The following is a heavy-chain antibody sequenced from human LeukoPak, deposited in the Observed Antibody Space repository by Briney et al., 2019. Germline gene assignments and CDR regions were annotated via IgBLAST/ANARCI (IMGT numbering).Heavy chain of an antibody. J-gene: IGHJ5*02. V-gene: IGHV1-2*02. Sequence: ASVKVSCKASGYTFTGYYMHWVRQAPGQGLEWMGWINPNSGGTNYAQKFQGRVTMTRDTSISTAYMELSRLRSNDTAVYYCARDGEGEYRYTWNGPTKNWFDPWGQGTLVTVSS. CDR2: INPNSGGT. CDR1: GYTFTGYY. D-gene: IGHD1-1*01. CDR3: ARDGEGEYRYTWNGPTKNWFDP.